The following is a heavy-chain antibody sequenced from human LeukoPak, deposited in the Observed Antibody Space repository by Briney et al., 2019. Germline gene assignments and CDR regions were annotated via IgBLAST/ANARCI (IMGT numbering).Heavy chain of an antibody. CDR2: MNPNSGNT. CDR3: ARGGGFATPYNWFDP. V-gene: IGHV1-8*01. CDR1: GYTFTSYD. Sequence: ASVKVSCKASGYTFTSYDINWVRQATGQGLEWMGWMNPNSGNTGYAQKFQGRVTITRNTSISTAYMELSSLRSEDTAVYYCARGGGFATPYNWFDPWGQGTLVTVSS. J-gene: IGHJ5*02. D-gene: IGHD2-15*01.